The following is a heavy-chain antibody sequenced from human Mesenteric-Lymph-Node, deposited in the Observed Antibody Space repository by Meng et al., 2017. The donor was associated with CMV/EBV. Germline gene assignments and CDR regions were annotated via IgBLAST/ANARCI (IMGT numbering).Heavy chain of an antibody. V-gene: IGHV4-34*01. Sequence: QVRLQRGGAGLVKPSETLSLTCAVYGGSFSGYYWSWIRQPPGKGLEWIGEINHSGSTNYNPSLKSRVTISVDTSKNQFSLKLSSVTAADTAVYYCARHQRWLKSEGGFNYWGQGTLVTVSS. CDR2: INHSGST. J-gene: IGHJ4*02. CDR1: GGSFSGYY. D-gene: IGHD4-23*01. CDR3: ARHQRWLKSEGGFNY.